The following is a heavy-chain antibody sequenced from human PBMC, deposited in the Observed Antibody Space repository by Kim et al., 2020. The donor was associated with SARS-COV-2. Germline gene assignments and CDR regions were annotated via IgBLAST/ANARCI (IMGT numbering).Heavy chain of an antibody. J-gene: IGHJ4*02. CDR1: GGSISSSSYY. CDR2: IYYSGST. D-gene: IGHD2-15*01. CDR3: ASPGSPLYGGNVGGFDY. Sequence: SETLSLTCTVSGGSISSSSYYWGWIRQPPEKGLEWIGSIYYSGSTYYNPSLKSRVTISVDTSKNQFSLKLSSVTAADTAVYYCASPGSPLYGGNVGGFDYWGQGTLVTVSS. V-gene: IGHV4-39*01.